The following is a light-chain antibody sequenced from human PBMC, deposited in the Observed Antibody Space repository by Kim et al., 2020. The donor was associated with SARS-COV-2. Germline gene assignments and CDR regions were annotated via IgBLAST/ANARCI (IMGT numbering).Light chain of an antibody. Sequence: LSPGERATLSCRASQGFSSSYLSWYQQKPGQAPRLLIYGASSRATGIPDRFSGSGSGTDFTLTISRLEPEDFAVYYCQQYGSSPYSFGQGTKLEI. CDR1: QGFSSSY. CDR2: GAS. CDR3: QQYGSSPYS. J-gene: IGKJ2*03. V-gene: IGKV3-20*01.